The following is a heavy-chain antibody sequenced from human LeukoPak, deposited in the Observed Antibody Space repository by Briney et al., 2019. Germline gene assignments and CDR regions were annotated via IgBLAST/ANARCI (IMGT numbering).Heavy chain of an antibody. D-gene: IGHD3-22*01. CDR1: EFTFSSLA. V-gene: IGHV3-23*01. J-gene: IGHJ1*01. CDR3: AKDFFRDSSGILQH. CDR2: ISGSGGST. Sequence: GGPRRLSCAAPEFTFSSLALGGVGQAPGRGREWVSAISGSGGSTYYADSVKGRFTISRDNSKNTLYLQMNSLRAEDTAVYYCAKDFFRDSSGILQHWGQGTLVTVSS.